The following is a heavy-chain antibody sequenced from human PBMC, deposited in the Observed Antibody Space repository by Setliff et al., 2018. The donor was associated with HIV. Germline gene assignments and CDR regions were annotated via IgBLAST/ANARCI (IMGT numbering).Heavy chain of an antibody. CDR3: ARGRSAGYSSIYYFDY. Sequence: SVKVSCKASGGTFSSYAISWVRQAPGQGLEWMGGIIPFFGTTNYAQNFQGRVTITADESTTTAYMELSSLRSEDTAVYYCARGRSAGYSSIYYFDYWGQGTLVTVSS. V-gene: IGHV1-69*13. J-gene: IGHJ4*02. D-gene: IGHD6-13*01. CDR1: GGTFSSYA. CDR2: IIPFFGTT.